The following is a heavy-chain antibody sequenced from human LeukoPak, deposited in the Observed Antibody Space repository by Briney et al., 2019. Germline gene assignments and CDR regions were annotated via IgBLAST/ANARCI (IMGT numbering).Heavy chain of an antibody. V-gene: IGHV4-34*01. J-gene: IGHJ6*03. Sequence: SETLSLTCAVYGGSFSGYYWSWIRQPPGKGLEWIGEINHSGSTNYNPSLKSRVTISADTSKNQFSLKLSSVTAADTAVYYCARGAAARLGYYYYYMDVWGKGTTVTVSS. CDR1: GGSFSGYY. CDR2: INHSGST. D-gene: IGHD6-6*01. CDR3: ARGAAARLGYYYYYMDV.